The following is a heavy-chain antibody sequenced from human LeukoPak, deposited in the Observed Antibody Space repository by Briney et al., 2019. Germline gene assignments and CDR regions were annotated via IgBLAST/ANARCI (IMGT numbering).Heavy chain of an antibody. CDR2: IIGSSGST. CDR3: AKGRLNSIPKKIDY. J-gene: IGHJ4*02. Sequence: GGSLRLSCAASGFPFSSYDMSWARQALGKGLEWVSVIIGSSGSTYYADSVRGRFTISRDNSKNTLYLQMNSLRVEDTAVYYCAKGRLNSIPKKIDYWGKGTLAT. D-gene: IGHD2/OR15-2a*01. V-gene: IGHV3-23*01. CDR1: GFPFSSYD.